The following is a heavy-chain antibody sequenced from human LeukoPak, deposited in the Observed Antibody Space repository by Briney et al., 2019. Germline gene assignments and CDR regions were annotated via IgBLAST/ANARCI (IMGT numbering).Heavy chain of an antibody. Sequence: PSETLSLTCTDSGGSISSYYWSWIRQPPGKGLEWIGYIYYSGSTNYNPSLKSRVTISVDTSKNQFSLNLSSVTAADTAVYYCATQTTGSKWFDPWGQGTLVTVSS. CDR2: IYYSGST. J-gene: IGHJ5*02. CDR3: ATQTTGSKWFDP. V-gene: IGHV4-59*08. D-gene: IGHD4-11*01. CDR1: GGSISSYY.